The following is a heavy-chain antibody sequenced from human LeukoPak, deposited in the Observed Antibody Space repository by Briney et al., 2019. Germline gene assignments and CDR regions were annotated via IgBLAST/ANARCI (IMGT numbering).Heavy chain of an antibody. D-gene: IGHD6-13*01. CDR1: GGSFSGYY. CDR2: ITHGGST. J-gene: IGHJ4*02. V-gene: IGHV4-34*01. Sequence: LSETLSLTCAVYGGSFSGYYWSWIRQPPGKGLEWIGEITHGGSTNYNPSLKSRVTISVDTSKNQFSLELNSVTAADTAVYYCARGGWHSSSWYFDYWGQGTLVTVSS. CDR3: ARGGWHSSSWYFDY.